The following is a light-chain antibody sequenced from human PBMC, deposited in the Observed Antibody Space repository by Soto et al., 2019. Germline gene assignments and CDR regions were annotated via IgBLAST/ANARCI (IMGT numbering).Light chain of an antibody. J-gene: IGLJ1*01. CDR3: CSYAGSYTFNV. CDR1: SSNVGTND. V-gene: IGLV1-51*01. Sequence: QSVLTQPPSVSAAPGQKVSISCSGNSSNVGTNDVSWYLQLPGTAPKLLIYDNDQRPSGTPDRFSGSKSGTSATLGISGLQAEDEADYYCCSYAGSYTFNVFGTGTKV. CDR2: DND.